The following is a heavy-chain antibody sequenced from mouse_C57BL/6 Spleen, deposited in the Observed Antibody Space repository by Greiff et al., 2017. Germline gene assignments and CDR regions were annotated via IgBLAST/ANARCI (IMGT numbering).Heavy chain of an antibody. Sequence: DVHLVESEGGLVQPGSSMKLSCTASGFTFSDYYMAWVRQVPEKGLEWVANINYDGSSTYYLDSLKSRFIISRDNAKNILYLQMSSLKSEDTATYYCARDDYDRGGFAYWGQGTLVTVSA. CDR1: GFTFSDYY. J-gene: IGHJ3*01. CDR3: ARDDYDRGGFAY. D-gene: IGHD2-4*01. V-gene: IGHV5-16*01. CDR2: INYDGSST.